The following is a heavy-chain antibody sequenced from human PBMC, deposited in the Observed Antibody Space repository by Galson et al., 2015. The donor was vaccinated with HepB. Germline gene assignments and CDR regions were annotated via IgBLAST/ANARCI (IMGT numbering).Heavy chain of an antibody. Sequence: SVKVSCKASGGSFRNYVISWVRLAPGQGLEWMGGIVPIFNTPNYAQKFQGRIIISADESTSTAYMELSSLRSEDTAVYYCARWAALCTRTNCNLPLPLDFWGQGTLVTVSS. CDR1: GGSFRNYV. V-gene: IGHV1-69*13. CDR2: IVPIFNTP. D-gene: IGHD1-1*01. J-gene: IGHJ4*02. CDR3: ARWAALCTRTNCNLPLPLDF.